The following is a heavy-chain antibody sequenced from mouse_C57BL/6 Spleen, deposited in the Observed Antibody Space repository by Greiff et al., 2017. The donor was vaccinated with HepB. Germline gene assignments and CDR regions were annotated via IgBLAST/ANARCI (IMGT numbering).Heavy chain of an antibody. J-gene: IGHJ4*01. Sequence: QVQLQQSGAELARPGASVKLSCKASGYTFTSYGISWVKQRTGQGLEWIGEIYPRSGNTYYNEKFKGKATLTADKSSSTAYMELRSLTSEDSAVYFCARRDTTVVDYYAMDYWGQGTSVTVSS. CDR3: ARRDTTVVDYYAMDY. D-gene: IGHD1-1*01. V-gene: IGHV1-81*01. CDR2: IYPRSGNT. CDR1: GYTFTSYG.